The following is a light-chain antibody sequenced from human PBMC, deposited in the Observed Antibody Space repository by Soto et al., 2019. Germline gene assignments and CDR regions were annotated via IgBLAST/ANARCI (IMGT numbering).Light chain of an antibody. CDR2: DVS. CDR1: SSDVGGYNY. V-gene: IGLV2-14*01. J-gene: IGLJ1*01. Sequence: QSALTQPASVSGSPGQSNTISCTGTSSDVGGYNYVSWYQQHPGKAPKLMIYDVSNRPSGVSNRFSGSKSGNTASLTISGLHAENEADYYCNSYTTSSTYVFGTGTKLTVL. CDR3: NSYTTSSTYV.